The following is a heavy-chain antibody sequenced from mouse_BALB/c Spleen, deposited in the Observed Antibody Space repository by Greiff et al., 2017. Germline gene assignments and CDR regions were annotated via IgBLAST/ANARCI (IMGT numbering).Heavy chain of an antibody. J-gene: IGHJ3*01. CDR2: IYPGNSDT. V-gene: IGHV1-5*01. CDR3: TREGYGNYAWFAY. Sequence: VQLQQSGTVLARPGASVKMSCKASGYSFTSYWMHWVKQRPGQGLEWIGAIYPGNSDTSYNQKFKGKAKLTAVTSASTAYMELSSLTNEDSAVYYCTREGYGNYAWFAYWGQGTLVTVSA. CDR1: GYSFTSYW. D-gene: IGHD2-1*01.